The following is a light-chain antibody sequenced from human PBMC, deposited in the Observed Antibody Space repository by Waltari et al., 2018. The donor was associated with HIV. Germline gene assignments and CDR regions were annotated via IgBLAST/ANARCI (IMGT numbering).Light chain of an antibody. CDR2: GAS. Sequence: EILMTQSPPTLSLSPGESATLYCRASQSVNRDLAWYQQSPGQSPRLLIHGASTRASHIPDRFSGSGSGTEFTLTISSLQSEDFAVYYCQQYNTWPPGAFGQGTKVEIK. CDR3: QQYNTWPPGA. CDR1: QSVNRD. V-gene: IGKV3-15*01. J-gene: IGKJ1*01.